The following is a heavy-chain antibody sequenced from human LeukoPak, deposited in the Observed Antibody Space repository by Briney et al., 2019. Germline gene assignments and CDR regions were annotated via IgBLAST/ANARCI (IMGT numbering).Heavy chain of an antibody. V-gene: IGHV3-11*04. D-gene: IGHD1-20*01. CDR3: ATADVDNWNYYYYMEV. Sequence: GGSLRLSCAASGFTFSDYYMSWIRQAPGKGLEWVSYISSSSSTIYYADSVKGRFTISRDNAKNSLYLQMNSLRAEDTAVYYCATADVDNWNYYYYMEVWGKGTTVTVSS. J-gene: IGHJ6*03. CDR2: ISSSSSTI. CDR1: GFTFSDYY.